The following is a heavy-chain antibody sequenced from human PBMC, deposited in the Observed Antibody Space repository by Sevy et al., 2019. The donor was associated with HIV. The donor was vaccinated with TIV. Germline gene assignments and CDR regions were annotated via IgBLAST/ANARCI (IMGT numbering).Heavy chain of an antibody. D-gene: IGHD6-19*01. J-gene: IGHJ4*02. Sequence: GGLRLSCAASGFTFSSYWMHWVRQAPGKGLVWVSRINSDGSSTSYADSVKGRFTISRDNAKNTLYLQMNSLRAEDTAVYYCATVGIAVAGTGDYWGQGTLVTVSS. V-gene: IGHV3-74*01. CDR3: ATVGIAVAGTGDY. CDR2: INSDGSST. CDR1: GFTFSSYW.